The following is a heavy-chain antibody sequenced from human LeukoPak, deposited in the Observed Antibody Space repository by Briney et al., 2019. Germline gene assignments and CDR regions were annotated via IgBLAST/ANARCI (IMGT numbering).Heavy chain of an antibody. CDR2: IKSKADGGTT. CDR3: TTDLGESYSDY. Sequence: GGSLRLSCAASGITLSNAWMTWIRQTPGRGLEWVGRIKSKADGGTTDFPAPVKGRFTISRDDSKNTLYLQMNSLKTEDTAVYYCTTDLGESYSDYWGQGTLVTVSS. J-gene: IGHJ4*02. V-gene: IGHV3-15*01. CDR1: GITLSNAW. D-gene: IGHD1-26*01.